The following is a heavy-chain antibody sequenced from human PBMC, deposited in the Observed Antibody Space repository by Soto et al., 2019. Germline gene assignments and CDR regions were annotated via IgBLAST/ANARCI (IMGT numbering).Heavy chain of an antibody. J-gene: IGHJ4*02. CDR3: ATGVAGWYYFDY. Sequence: EVQLVESGGGLVQPGRSLRLSCAASGFTFDDYAMHGVRQAPGKGLEWVSGISWNVGSIAYADSVKGRFTISRDNAKNSLYLQMNSLRAEDTALYYCATGVAGWYYFDYWGQGTLVTVSS. CDR1: GFTFDDYA. D-gene: IGHD3-3*01. V-gene: IGHV3-9*01. CDR2: ISWNVGSI.